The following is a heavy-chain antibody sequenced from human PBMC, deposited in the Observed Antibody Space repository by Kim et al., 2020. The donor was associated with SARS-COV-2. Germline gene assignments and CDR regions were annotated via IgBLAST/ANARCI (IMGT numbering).Heavy chain of an antibody. CDR2: IYYSGST. CDR1: GGSISSSSYY. CDR3: ASWRMVRGGNSFDY. Sequence: SETLSLTCTVSGGSISSSSYYWGWIRQPPGKGLEWIGSIYYSGSTYYNPSLKSRVTISVDTSKNQFSLKLSSVTAADTAVYYCASWRMVRGGNSFDYWGQGTLVTVSS. V-gene: IGHV4-39*01. J-gene: IGHJ4*02. D-gene: IGHD3-10*01.